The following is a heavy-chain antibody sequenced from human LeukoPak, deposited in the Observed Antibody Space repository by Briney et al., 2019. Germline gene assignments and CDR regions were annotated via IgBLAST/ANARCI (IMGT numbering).Heavy chain of an antibody. V-gene: IGHV3-23*01. Sequence: GGSLRLSCAASGFTFDDDAMHWVRQAPGKGLEWVSAISGSGGSTYYADSVKGRFTISRDNSKNTLYLQMNSLRAEDTAVYYCAKTLRYYYYYGMDVWGQGTTVTVSS. CDR1: GFTFDDDA. CDR2: ISGSGGST. J-gene: IGHJ6*02. CDR3: AKTLRYYYYYGMDV.